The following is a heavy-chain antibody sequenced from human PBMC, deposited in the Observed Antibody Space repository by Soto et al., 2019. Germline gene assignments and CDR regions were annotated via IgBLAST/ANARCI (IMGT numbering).Heavy chain of an antibody. D-gene: IGHD5-12*01. CDR1: GFSLSTSGVG. Sequence: QITLKESGPTLVKPTQTLTLTCTFSGFSLSTSGVGLGCIRQPPGNALEWLALIYWDDDKPYSPSLKTRLTITKDTSKNQVVLTITNMDPVDTATYYCAHSFGGYDYFDYWGQGTLVTVSS. J-gene: IGHJ4*02. CDR3: AHSFGGYDYFDY. V-gene: IGHV2-5*02. CDR2: IYWDDDK.